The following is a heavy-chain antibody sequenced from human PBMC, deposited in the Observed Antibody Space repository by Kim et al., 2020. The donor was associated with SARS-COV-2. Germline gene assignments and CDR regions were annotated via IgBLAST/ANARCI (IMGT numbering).Heavy chain of an antibody. D-gene: IGHD5-12*01. V-gene: IGHV4-31*03. CDR3: ARDERDGYNKGRGWFDP. CDR1: GGSISSGGYY. CDR2: IYYSGST. Sequence: SETLSLTCTVSGGSISSGGYYWSWIRQHPGKGLEWIGYIYYSGSTYYNPSLKSRVTISVDTSKNQFSLKLSSVTAADTAVYYCARDERDGYNKGRGWFDPWGQGTLVTVSS. J-gene: IGHJ5*02.